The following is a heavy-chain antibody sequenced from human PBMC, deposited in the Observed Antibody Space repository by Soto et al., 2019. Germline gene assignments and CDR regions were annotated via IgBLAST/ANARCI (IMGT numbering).Heavy chain of an antibody. CDR2: INPSGGNT. D-gene: IGHD1-26*01. J-gene: IGHJ3*02. Sequence: GASVKVSCKASGYTFTSYYMHWVRQAPGQGLEWMGIINPSGGNTSYAQKFQGRVTMTRDTSTSTAYMELSRLRSEDTAVYYCARRSIGATGAAFDIWGQGTMVTVSS. CDR1: GYTFTSYY. CDR3: ARRSIGATGAAFDI. V-gene: IGHV1-46*01.